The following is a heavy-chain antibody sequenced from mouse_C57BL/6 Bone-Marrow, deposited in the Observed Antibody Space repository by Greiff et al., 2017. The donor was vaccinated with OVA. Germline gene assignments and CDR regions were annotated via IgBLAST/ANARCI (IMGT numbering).Heavy chain of an antibody. CDR1: GYTFTSYW. V-gene: IGHV1-59*01. J-gene: IGHJ1*03. Sequence: QVQLKQPGAELVRPGTSVKLSCTASGYTFTSYWMHWVKQRPGQGLEWIGVIDPSDSYTTYNPKFKGKATLTVDTSSSTGYMQLSSLTSEDSAVYYGADGNYGPWYFDVWGTGTTVTVSS. CDR3: ADGNYGPWYFDV. CDR2: IDPSDSYT. D-gene: IGHD2-1*01.